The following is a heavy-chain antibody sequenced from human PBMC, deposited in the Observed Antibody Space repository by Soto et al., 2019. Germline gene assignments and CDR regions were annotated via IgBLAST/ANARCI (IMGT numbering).Heavy chain of an antibody. CDR1: GFTFSSYA. D-gene: IGHD5-18*01. CDR2: ISGSGGST. CDR3: AQDRPGHSYGYYFDY. V-gene: IGHV3-23*01. Sequence: GSLRLSCAASGFTFSSYAMSWVRQAPGKGLEWVSAISGSGGSTYYADSVKGRFTISRDNSKNTLYLQMNSLRAEDTAVYYCAQDRPGHSYGYYFDYWGQGTLVTFSS. J-gene: IGHJ4*02.